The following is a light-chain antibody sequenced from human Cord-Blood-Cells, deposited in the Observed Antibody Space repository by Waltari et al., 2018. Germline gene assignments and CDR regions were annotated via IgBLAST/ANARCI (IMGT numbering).Light chain of an antibody. Sequence: EIVLTQSPGTLSLSPGERATISCRAGQSVSSSSLAWYQRKPGQAPRLRIYGASSRATGIPDRFSGSGSGTDFTLTISRLEPEDFAVYYCQQYGSSPYTFGQGTKLEIK. CDR1: QSVSSSS. CDR3: QQYGSSPYT. CDR2: GAS. V-gene: IGKV3-20*01. J-gene: IGKJ2*01.